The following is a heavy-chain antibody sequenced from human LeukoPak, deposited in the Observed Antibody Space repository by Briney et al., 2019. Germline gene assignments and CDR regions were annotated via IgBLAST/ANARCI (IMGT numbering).Heavy chain of an antibody. CDR3: ARDSWEVLSAIFGVVTTFDY. J-gene: IGHJ4*02. CDR2: ISSSSSYI. D-gene: IGHD3-3*01. V-gene: IGHV3-21*01. CDR1: GFTFSSYS. Sequence: GGPLRLSCAASGFTFSSYSMNWVRQAPGKGLEWVSSISSSSSYIYYADSVKGRFTISRDNAKNSLYLQMNSLRAEDTAVYYCARDSWEVLSAIFGVVTTFDYWGQGTLVTVSS.